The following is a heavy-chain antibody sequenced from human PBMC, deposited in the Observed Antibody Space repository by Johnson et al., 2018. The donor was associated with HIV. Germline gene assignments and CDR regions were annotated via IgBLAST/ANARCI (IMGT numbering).Heavy chain of an antibody. V-gene: IGHV3-53*01. D-gene: IGHD3-10*01. J-gene: IGHJ3*02. CDR3: ARGTITLIRGVIGFDI. CDR1: GFTVSSNY. CDR2: ISSGDRA. Sequence: VQLVESGRGLIQPGGSLRLSCAASGFTVSSNYMSWVRQAPAKGLEWVSVISSGDRAFYADSVKGRFTISRDNSKNTLDLQMNSLRAEDTAVYYCARGTITLIRGVIGFDIWGQGTMVTVSS.